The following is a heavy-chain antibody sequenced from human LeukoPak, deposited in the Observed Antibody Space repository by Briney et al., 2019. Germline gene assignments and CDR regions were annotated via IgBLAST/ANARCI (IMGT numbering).Heavy chain of an antibody. CDR1: GFTFSSYG. Sequence: PGGSLRLSCAASGFTFSSYGMHWVRQAPGKGLEWVAVISYDGSNKYYADSVKGRFTISRDNSKNTLYLQMNSLRAEDTAVYYCASSETYGYFDYWGQGTLVTVSS. CDR2: ISYDGSNK. CDR3: ASSETYGYFDY. J-gene: IGHJ4*02. D-gene: IGHD4-17*01. V-gene: IGHV3-30*03.